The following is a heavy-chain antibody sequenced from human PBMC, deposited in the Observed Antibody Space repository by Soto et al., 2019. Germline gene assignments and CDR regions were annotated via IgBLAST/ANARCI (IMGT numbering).Heavy chain of an antibody. D-gene: IGHD4-17*01. CDR2: IKQDGNEK. CDR3: ARDKAYGDSEDY. J-gene: IGHJ4*02. V-gene: IGHV3-7*03. Sequence: EVQLVESGGGLVQPGGSLRLSCVASGFTFSNYCMSWVRQAPGKGLEWVANIKQDGNEKYYVDSVKGRFSISRDNAKNSLYLQMNSLRAEDTAVYYCARDKAYGDSEDYWGQGTLVTVSS. CDR1: GFTFSNYC.